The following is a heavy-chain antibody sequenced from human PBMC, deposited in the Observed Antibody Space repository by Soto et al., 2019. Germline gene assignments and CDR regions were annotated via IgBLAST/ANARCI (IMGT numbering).Heavy chain of an antibody. CDR3: ARRCYYYDSSGYAFDI. CDR1: GGSISSSSYY. D-gene: IGHD3-22*01. V-gene: IGHV4-39*01. Sequence: SETLSLTCTVSGGSISSSSYYWGWIRQPPGKGLEWIGSIYYSGSTYYNPSLKSRVTISVDTSKNQFSLKVSSVTAADTAVYYCARRCYYYDSSGYAFDIWGQVTMVTVSS. J-gene: IGHJ3*02. CDR2: IYYSGST.